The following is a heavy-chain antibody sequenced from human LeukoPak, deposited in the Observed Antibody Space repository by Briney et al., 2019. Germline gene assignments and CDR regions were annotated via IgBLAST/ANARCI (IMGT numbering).Heavy chain of an antibody. CDR3: ASTIGSAGTQY. CDR1: GFTFSSYW. J-gene: IGHJ4*02. CDR2: IKQDGSEK. D-gene: IGHD6-13*01. V-gene: IGHV3-7*01. Sequence: GGSLRLSCAASGFTFSSYWMSWVRQAPGKGLEWVANIKQDGSEKYYVDSVKGRFTISRDNAKNRLYLQMNSLGAEDTAVYYCASTIGSAGTQYWGQGTLVTVSS.